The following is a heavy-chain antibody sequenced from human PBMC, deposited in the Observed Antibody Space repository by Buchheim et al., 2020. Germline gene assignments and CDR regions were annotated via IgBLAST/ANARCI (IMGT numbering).Heavy chain of an antibody. Sequence: EVQLVESGGGLVQPGGSLRLSCAASGFTFSSYSMNWVRQAPGKGLEWVSYISSSSSTIYYADSVKGRFTISRNNAKNSLYLQMNSLRAEDTAVYYCARIALRKGWYFDLWGRGTL. V-gene: IGHV3-48*01. CDR2: ISSSSSTI. J-gene: IGHJ2*01. CDR3: ARIALRKGWYFDL. CDR1: GFTFSSYS.